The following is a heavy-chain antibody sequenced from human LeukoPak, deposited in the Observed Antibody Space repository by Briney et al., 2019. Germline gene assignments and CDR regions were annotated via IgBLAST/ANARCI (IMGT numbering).Heavy chain of an antibody. D-gene: IGHD1-26*01. CDR2: FDPEDGET. J-gene: IGHJ4*02. CDR1: GYTLTEFS. CDR3: ATSRVGTTDY. V-gene: IGHV1-24*01. Sequence: ASVKVSCKVSGYTLTEFSMHWVRQAPGKGLDGMGGFDPEDGETIYAQKFQGRVTMTEDTSTDTAYMELSSLRSEDTAVYFCATSRVGTTDYWGQGTLVTVSS.